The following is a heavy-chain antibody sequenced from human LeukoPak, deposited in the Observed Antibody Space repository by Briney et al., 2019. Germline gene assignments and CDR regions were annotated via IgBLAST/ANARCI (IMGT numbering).Heavy chain of an antibody. J-gene: IGHJ4*02. D-gene: IGHD6-13*01. CDR3: ARNFGPYSSSWYSEDF. CDR2: ISYDGSNR. CDR1: RFTFSSYS. Sequence: PGGSLRLSCAASRFTFSSYSMHWVRQAPGKGLEWVAVISYDGSNRYYGDSVKGRFTISRDNSKNTLYLQMNSLRAEDSAVYYCARNFGPYSSSWYSEDFWGQGTLVTVSS. V-gene: IGHV3-30*04.